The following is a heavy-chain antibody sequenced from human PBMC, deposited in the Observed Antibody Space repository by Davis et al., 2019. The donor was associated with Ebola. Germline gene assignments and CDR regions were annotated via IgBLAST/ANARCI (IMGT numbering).Heavy chain of an antibody. V-gene: IGHV3-7*03. D-gene: IGHD3-16*01. CDR2: INHIGYEK. J-gene: IGHJ4*02. CDR3: SRDLSPSDVWRRYFEF. CDR1: GYSFRNDW. Sequence: PGGSLRLSCEVFGYSFRNDWMAWVRQAPGKGLEWVANINHIGYEKYYGDSVKGRFTISRDNAKNSVYLQMDSLRVEDTAVYYCSRDLSPSDVWRRYFEFWGQGTLVTVSS.